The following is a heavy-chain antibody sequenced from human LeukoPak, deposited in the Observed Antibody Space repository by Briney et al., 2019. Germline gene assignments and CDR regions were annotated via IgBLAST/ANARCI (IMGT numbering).Heavy chain of an antibody. Sequence: ASVKVSCKASGYTFTSYNMNWVGQAPGQGLEWMGIINPSSGSTSYAQKFQGRVTMTRDTSTSTVYMELSSLRSEDTAVYYCARDHGGSYDYWGQGTLVTVSS. CDR1: GYTFTSYN. V-gene: IGHV1-46*01. D-gene: IGHD1-26*01. CDR2: INPSSGST. CDR3: ARDHGGSYDY. J-gene: IGHJ4*02.